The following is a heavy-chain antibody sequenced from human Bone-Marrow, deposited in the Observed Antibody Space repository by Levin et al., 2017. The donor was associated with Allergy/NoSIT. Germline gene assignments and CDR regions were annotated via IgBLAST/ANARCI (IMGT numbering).Heavy chain of an antibody. CDR1: GDSVSTTSAA. CDR2: TYYRSKWYT. J-gene: IGHJ4*02. V-gene: IGHV6-1*01. Sequence: SQTLSLTCTVSGDSVSTTSAAWNWIRQSPSRGLECLGRTYYRSKWYTHYAVSVKSRITIEQDTSKNQFSLHLTSVTPEDTAVYYCARDSVGFGYSSRWPFDYWGQGILVTVSS. D-gene: IGHD6-13*01. CDR3: ARDSVGFGYSSRWPFDY.